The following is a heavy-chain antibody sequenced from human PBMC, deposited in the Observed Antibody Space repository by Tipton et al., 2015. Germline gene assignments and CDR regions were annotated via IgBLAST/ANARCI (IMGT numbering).Heavy chain of an antibody. CDR3: ARHGEKYCSGGDCYPRSPDY. CDR1: GDSISSSNW. D-gene: IGHD2-15*01. CDR2: INDIGGP. J-gene: IGHJ4*02. Sequence: TLSLTCAVSGDSISSSNWWSWVRQSPGKGLEWIGEINDIGGPKYNPSVESRVTISVDKSQNQFSLKLTSVTAADTAVYYCARHGEKYCSGGDCYPRSPDYWGQGTLVTVSS. V-gene: IGHV4-4*02.